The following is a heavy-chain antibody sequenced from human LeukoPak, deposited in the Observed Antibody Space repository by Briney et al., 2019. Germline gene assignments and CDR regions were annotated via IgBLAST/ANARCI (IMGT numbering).Heavy chain of an antibody. CDR1: GFTFSSYA. Sequence: GGSLRLSCAASGFTFSSYAMSWVRQAPGKGLGWVSVISGSGDSTYYADSVKGRLTISRDNSKNTLYLQMNSLRAEDTAVYYCVKPYYYDSSSYYLEYFQHWGQGTLVTVSS. CDR3: VKPYYYDSSSYYLEYFQH. J-gene: IGHJ1*01. V-gene: IGHV3-23*01. D-gene: IGHD3-22*01. CDR2: ISGSGDST.